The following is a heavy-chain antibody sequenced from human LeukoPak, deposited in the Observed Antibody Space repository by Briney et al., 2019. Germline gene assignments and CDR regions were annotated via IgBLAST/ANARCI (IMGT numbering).Heavy chain of an antibody. CDR2: ISAYNGNT. Sequence: SVKVSCKASGYTFTSYGISWVRQAPGQGLEWMGWISAYNGNTNYAQKLQGRVTMTTDTSTSTAYMELRSLRSDDTAVYYCAINPRSPHFPNDAFDIWGQGTMVTVSS. CDR1: GYTFTSYG. J-gene: IGHJ3*02. CDR3: AINPRSPHFPNDAFDI. D-gene: IGHD6-13*01. V-gene: IGHV1-18*01.